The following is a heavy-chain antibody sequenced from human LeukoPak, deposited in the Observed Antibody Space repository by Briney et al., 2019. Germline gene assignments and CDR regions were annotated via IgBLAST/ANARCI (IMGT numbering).Heavy chain of an antibody. Sequence: TGGSLRLSCAAPGFTFCTYSMNWGRQAPGKGLGWVSSISRSSTYIYYADSVKGRFTISRDNAENSLYLQMNSLRAEDTAVYYCATAYPLFDYWGQGTLVTVSS. V-gene: IGHV3-21*01. D-gene: IGHD3-16*01. CDR3: ATAYPLFDY. CDR2: ISRSSTYI. CDR1: GFTFCTYS. J-gene: IGHJ4*02.